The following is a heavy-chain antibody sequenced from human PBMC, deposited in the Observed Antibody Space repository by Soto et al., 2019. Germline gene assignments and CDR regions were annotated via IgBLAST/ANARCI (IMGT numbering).Heavy chain of an antibody. CDR1: GFTFSSYS. CDR2: IGHSDNNI. V-gene: IGHV3-48*02. CDR3: TRKTNADS. J-gene: IGHJ4*02. Sequence: EAQLVESGGGLVQPGGSLRLSCAASGFTFSSYSMNWVRLAPGKGLEWISYIGHSDNNIHYADSVKGRFTISRDNAKSSLYLQMDSLRDEDTAVYYCTRKTNADSWGQGTLVTVSS.